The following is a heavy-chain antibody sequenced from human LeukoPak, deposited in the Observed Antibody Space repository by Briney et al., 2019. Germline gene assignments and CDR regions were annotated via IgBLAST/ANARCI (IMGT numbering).Heavy chain of an antibody. J-gene: IGHJ6*03. CDR2: MNPNSGNT. CDR1: GYTFTSYD. Sequence: ASVKVSCKASGYTFTSYDINWVRQATGQGLEWMGWMNPNSGNTGYAQKFQGRVTMTKNTSISTAYMELSSLRSEDTAVYYCARWRFHSGSYRDYYYYMDVWGKGTTVTISS. V-gene: IGHV1-8*01. CDR3: ARWRFHSGSYRDYYYYMDV. D-gene: IGHD1-26*01.